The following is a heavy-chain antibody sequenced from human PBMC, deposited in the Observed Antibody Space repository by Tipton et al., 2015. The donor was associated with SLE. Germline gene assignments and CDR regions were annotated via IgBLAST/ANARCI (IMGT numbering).Heavy chain of an antibody. Sequence: GLVKPSETLSLTCTVSGGSISSYYWSWIRQPPGKGLEWIGEINHGGSTNYNSSLKSRATISLDSSKNQFSLKLRSLTAADTAVYYCAKIPFDPWGQGTLVTVSS. CDR3: AKIPFDP. J-gene: IGHJ5*02. D-gene: IGHD2-2*01. V-gene: IGHV4-34*01. CDR2: INHGGST. CDR1: GGSISSYY.